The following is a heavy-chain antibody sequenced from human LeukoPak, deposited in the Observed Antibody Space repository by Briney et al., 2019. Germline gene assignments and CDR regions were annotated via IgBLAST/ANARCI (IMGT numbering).Heavy chain of an antibody. CDR2: INYSGST. Sequence: SETLSLTCSVSGGSISSHCWGWIRRPPGKGLEWLGCINYSGSTHYNPSLESRVTISAATSKNQFSLKLSSVTAADTAVYYCARVRGLGVISPYFDYWGQGILVTVPS. D-gene: IGHD3-16*02. CDR1: GGSISSHC. CDR3: ARVRGLGVISPYFDY. V-gene: IGHV4-59*08. J-gene: IGHJ4*02.